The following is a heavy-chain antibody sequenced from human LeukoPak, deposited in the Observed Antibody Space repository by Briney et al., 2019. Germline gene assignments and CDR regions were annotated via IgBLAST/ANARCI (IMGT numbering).Heavy chain of an antibody. CDR2: ISSSGSTI. CDR3: ARQSRTGYSRGWYTGYFDY. J-gene: IGHJ4*02. D-gene: IGHD6-19*01. Sequence: GGSLRLSCAASGFTFSSYEMNWVRQAPGKGLEWVSYISSSGSTIYYADSVKGRFTISRDNAKNSLYLQMNSLRAEDTAVYYCARQSRTGYSRGWYTGYFDYWGQGTLVTVSS. CDR1: GFTFSSYE. V-gene: IGHV3-48*03.